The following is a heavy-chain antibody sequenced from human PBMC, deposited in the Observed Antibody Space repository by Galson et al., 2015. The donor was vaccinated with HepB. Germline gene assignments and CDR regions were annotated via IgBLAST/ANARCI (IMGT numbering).Heavy chain of an antibody. CDR2: IYYSGST. CDR1: GGSISSGGYY. CDR3: ASFGRSTMVRGVIASREDY. D-gene: IGHD3-10*01. J-gene: IGHJ4*02. Sequence: SETLSLTCTVSGGSISSGGYYWSWIRQPPGKGLEWIGSIYYSGSTYYNPSLKSRVTISVDTSKNQFSLKLSSVTAADTAVYYCASFGRSTMVRGVIASREDYWGQGTLVTVSS. V-gene: IGHV4-39*01.